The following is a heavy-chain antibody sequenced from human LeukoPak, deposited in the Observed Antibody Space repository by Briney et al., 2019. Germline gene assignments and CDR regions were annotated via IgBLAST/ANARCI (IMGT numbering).Heavy chain of an antibody. J-gene: IGHJ6*03. CDR1: GFTFTDYG. CDR3: ARDRDGSTWYLLNCMDV. Sequence: GGSLRLSCVASGFTFTDYGMTWVRQVPGKGLEWLSSVSVSGDSTDYVDSVKGRFTISRDNSKITLYLHINSLRAKDTAVYFCARDRDGSTWYLLNCMDVWGKGTTVTVSS. CDR2: VSVSGDST. D-gene: IGHD6-13*01. V-gene: IGHV3-23*01.